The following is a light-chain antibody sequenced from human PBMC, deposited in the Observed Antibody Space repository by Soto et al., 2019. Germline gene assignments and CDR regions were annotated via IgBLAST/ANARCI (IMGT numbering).Light chain of an antibody. CDR2: KVS. J-gene: IGLJ2*01. CDR1: SSDVGGYNY. V-gene: IGLV2-14*01. Sequence: QSALTQPASVSGSHGQSITISCTGTSSDVGGYNYVSWYQKNPGKAPKLLIYKVSNRPSGVSNRFSGSNSGNTASLTISGLQAEDEADYYCISYTSSSTLVFGGGTKLTVL. CDR3: ISYTSSSTLV.